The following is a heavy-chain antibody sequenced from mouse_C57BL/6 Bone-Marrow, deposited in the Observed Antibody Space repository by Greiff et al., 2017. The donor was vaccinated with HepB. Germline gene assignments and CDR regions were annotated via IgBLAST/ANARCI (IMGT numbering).Heavy chain of an antibody. V-gene: IGHV5-2*01. CDR1: EYEFPSHD. CDR2: INSDGGST. Sequence: EVQLMESGGGLVQPGESLKLSCESNEYEFPSHDMSWVRKTPEKRLELVAAINSDGGSTYYPDTMERRFIISRDNTKKTLYLQMSRLRSEDTALYYGARQDDYDGAWFAYWGQGTLVTVSA. CDR3: ARQDDYDGAWFAY. J-gene: IGHJ3*01. D-gene: IGHD2-4*01.